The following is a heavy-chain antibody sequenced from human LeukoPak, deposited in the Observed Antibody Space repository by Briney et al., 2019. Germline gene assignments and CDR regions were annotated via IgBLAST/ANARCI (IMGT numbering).Heavy chain of an antibody. V-gene: IGHV4-34*01. CDR3: ARLNAEYSYGYTFDY. CDR1: GVTFSGYY. Sequence: PSETLSLTCAVYGVTFSGYYWSWIRQPPGKGLEWIGEINHSGSTNYNPSLKSRVTISVDTSKNQFSLKLSSVTAADTAVYYCARLNAEYSYGYTFDYWGQGTLVSVSS. CDR2: INHSGST. J-gene: IGHJ4*02. D-gene: IGHD5-18*01.